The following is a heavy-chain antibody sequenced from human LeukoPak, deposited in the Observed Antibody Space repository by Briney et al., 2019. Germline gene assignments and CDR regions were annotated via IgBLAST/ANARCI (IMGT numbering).Heavy chain of an antibody. CDR2: IYYSGST. CDR3: GRGAEGGGPLDY. Sequence: SETLSLTCTVSGGSISSYYWSWIRQPPGKGLEWIGYIYYSGSTNYNPSLKSRVTISVDTSKNQFSLKLSSVTAADTAVYYCGRGAEGGGPLDYGGKGPLFPFS. J-gene: IGHJ4*02. V-gene: IGHV4-59*08. D-gene: IGHD1-26*01. CDR1: GGSISSYY.